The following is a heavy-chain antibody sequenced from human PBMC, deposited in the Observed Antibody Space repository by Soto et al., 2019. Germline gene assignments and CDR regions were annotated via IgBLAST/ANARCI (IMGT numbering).Heavy chain of an antibody. CDR3: AIDVRRSNPFDH. CDR2: FDLKSGET. D-gene: IGHD3-10*01. J-gene: IGHJ4*02. V-gene: IGHV1-24*01. CDR1: GYTLTELS. Sequence: ASVKVSCRVSGYTLTELSIHGVRQAPGEGLEWMGGFDLKSGETIYARRFTSRVDMTEESSADTPYMELSSLGSEDNAVYYCAIDVRRSNPFDHWGQGTMVTVSS.